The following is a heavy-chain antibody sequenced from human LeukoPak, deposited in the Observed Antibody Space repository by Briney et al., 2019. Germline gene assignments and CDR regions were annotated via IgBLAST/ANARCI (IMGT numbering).Heavy chain of an antibody. D-gene: IGHD6-19*01. CDR3: AKDLYSSGPGRYMDV. J-gene: IGHJ6*03. CDR2: IRYDGSNK. CDR1: GFTFSSYG. V-gene: IGHV3-30*02. Sequence: GGSLRLSCAASGFTFSSYGMHWVRQAPGKGLEWVAFIRYDGSNKYYVDSVKGRFTISRDNSKNTLYLQMNSLRAEDTAVYYCAKDLYSSGPGRYMDVWGKGTTVTVSS.